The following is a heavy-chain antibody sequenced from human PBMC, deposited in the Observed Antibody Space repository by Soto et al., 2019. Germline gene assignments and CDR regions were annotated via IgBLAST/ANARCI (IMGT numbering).Heavy chain of an antibody. V-gene: IGHV3-21*01. CDR3: ARASPIAVAGTSGY. CDR2: ISSSSSYI. D-gene: IGHD6-19*01. Sequence: EVQLVESGGGLVKPGGSLRLSCAASGFTFSSYSMNWVRQAPGKGLEWVSSISSSSSYIYYADSVKGRFTISRDNAKNSLYLQMNSLRAEDTAVYYCARASPIAVAGTSGYWGQGTLVTVSS. CDR1: GFTFSSYS. J-gene: IGHJ4*02.